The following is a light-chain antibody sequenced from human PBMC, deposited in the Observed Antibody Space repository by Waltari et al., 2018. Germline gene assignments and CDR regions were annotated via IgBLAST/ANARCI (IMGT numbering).Light chain of an antibody. CDR3: QQGSSFPPT. V-gene: IGKV1-12*01. J-gene: IGKJ1*01. CDR1: HNIDTW. Sequence: DIQMTQSPSSVSASVGDRVTITCRASHNIDTWLAWYQQNPGKGPNLLIFGASNLQTGVPSRFSGSGSGTFFTLTISGLQPEDSATYFCQQGSSFPPTFGQGTIVEVK. CDR2: GAS.